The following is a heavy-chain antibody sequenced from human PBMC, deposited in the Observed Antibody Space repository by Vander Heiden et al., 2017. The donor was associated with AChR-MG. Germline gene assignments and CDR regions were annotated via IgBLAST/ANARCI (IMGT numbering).Heavy chain of an antibody. J-gene: IGHJ6*02. D-gene: IGHD5-12*01. V-gene: IGHV1-18*01. CDR3: ARETYSGYDFYCYYGMDV. CDR2: ISAYNGNT. CDR1: GYTFTSYG. Sequence: QVQLVQSGAEVTKPGASVKVSCKASGYTFTSYGISWARQAPGQGLEWMGWISAYNGNTNYAQKLQGRVTMTTDTSTSTAYMELRSLRSDDTAVYYCARETYSGYDFYCYYGMDVWGQGTTVTVSS.